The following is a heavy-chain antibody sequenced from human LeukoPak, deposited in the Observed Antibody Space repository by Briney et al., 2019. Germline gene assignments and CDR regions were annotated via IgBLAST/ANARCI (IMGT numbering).Heavy chain of an antibody. V-gene: IGHV1-2*02. D-gene: IGHD6-19*01. CDR3: ARENNSGWKDFDY. CDR1: GYTFTGYY. CDR2: INPNSGGT. J-gene: IGHJ4*02. Sequence: GASVKVSCKASGYTFTGYYMHWVRQAPGQGLEWMGWINPNSGGTNYAQKFQGRVTMTRDTSISTAYVELSRLRSDDTAVYYCARENNSGWKDFDYWGQGTLVTVSS.